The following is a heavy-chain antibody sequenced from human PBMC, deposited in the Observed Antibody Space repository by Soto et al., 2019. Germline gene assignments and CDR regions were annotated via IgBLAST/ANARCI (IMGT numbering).Heavy chain of an antibody. CDR1: GASIINYY. D-gene: IGHD6-13*01. Sequence: SETLSLTCTVSGASIINYYWAWIRQSPGGGLESIGYVSNTATTTYNPSLKSRVTISVDTSKNQFSLELISVTAADTAVYYCARLLTAAAHTDYWGQGTLVTVSS. V-gene: IGHV4-4*08. CDR2: VSNTATT. CDR3: ARLLTAAAHTDY. J-gene: IGHJ4*02.